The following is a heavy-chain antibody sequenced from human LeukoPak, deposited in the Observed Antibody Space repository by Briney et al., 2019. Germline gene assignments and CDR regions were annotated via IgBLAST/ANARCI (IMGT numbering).Heavy chain of an antibody. V-gene: IGHV4-4*02. CDR1: GGSLSSSNW. CDR3: ARLSRSYYDILTGYYSPLYYFDY. CDR2: IYHSGRT. D-gene: IGHD3-9*01. J-gene: IGHJ4*02. Sequence: PSGTLSLTCAVSGGSLSSSNWWSWVRQPPGKGLEWIGEIYHSGRTNYNPSLKSRVTISVDKSKNQFSLKLSSVTAADTAVYYCARLSRSYYDILTGYYSPLYYFDYWGQGTLVTVSS.